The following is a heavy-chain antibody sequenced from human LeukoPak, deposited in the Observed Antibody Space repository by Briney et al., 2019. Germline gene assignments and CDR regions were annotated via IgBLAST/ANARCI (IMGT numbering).Heavy chain of an antibody. Sequence: GGSLRLSCAASGFIFEDNGMSWVRQAPGKGLEWVSGINWNGETTGYVDSVKGRFTISRDNAKNSLYLQMNSLRVEDTALYYCAAHSYYYGSGSYPHYLDYWGQGTLVTVSS. V-gene: IGHV3-20*04. D-gene: IGHD3-10*01. CDR1: GFIFEDNG. J-gene: IGHJ4*02. CDR2: INWNGETT. CDR3: AAHSYYYGSGSYPHYLDY.